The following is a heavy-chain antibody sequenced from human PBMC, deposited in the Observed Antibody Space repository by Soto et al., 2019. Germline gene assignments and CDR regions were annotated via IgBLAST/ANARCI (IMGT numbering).Heavy chain of an antibody. CDR1: GFTFSSYA. D-gene: IGHD6-6*01. J-gene: IGHJ4*02. Sequence: GGSLRLSCAASGFTFSSYAMSWVRQAPGKGLEWVSAISGSGGSTYYADSVKGRFTISRDNSKNTLYLQMNSLRAEDTAVYYCAKEVEKDGAARPASPFDYWGQGTLVTVSS. CDR3: AKEVEKDGAARPASPFDY. CDR2: ISGSGGST. V-gene: IGHV3-23*01.